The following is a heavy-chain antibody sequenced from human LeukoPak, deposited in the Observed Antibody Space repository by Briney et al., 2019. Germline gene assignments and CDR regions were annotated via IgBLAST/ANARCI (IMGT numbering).Heavy chain of an antibody. V-gene: IGHV1-46*03. CDR3: ARGTYYDFWSGYWGSSTIDY. CDR2: INPSGGST. J-gene: IGHJ4*02. D-gene: IGHD3-3*01. CDR1: GYTFTSYY. Sequence: ASVKVSCKASGYTFTSYYMHWVRQAPGQGLEWMGVINPSGGSTTYAQKSQGRVTVTRDTSTRTVYMELSSLRSEDTAVYYCARGTYYDFWSGYWGSSTIDYWGQGTLVTVSS.